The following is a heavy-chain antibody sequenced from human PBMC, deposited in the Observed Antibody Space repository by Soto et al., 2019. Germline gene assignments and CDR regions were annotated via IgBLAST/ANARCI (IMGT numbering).Heavy chain of an antibody. Sequence: ASVKVSCKASGYTFTSYGISWVRQAPGQGLEWMGWISAYNGNTNYAQKPQGRVTMTTDTSTSTAYMELSSLRSEDTAVYYCALEMATGTTGYWGQGTLVTVSS. J-gene: IGHJ4*02. CDR2: ISAYNGNT. V-gene: IGHV1-18*01. D-gene: IGHD1-7*01. CDR3: ALEMATGTTGY. CDR1: GYTFTSYG.